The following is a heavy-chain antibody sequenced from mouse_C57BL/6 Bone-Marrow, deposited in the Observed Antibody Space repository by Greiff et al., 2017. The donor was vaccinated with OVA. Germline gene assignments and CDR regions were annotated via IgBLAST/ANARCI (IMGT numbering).Heavy chain of an antibody. CDR1: GYTFTSYW. D-gene: IGHD1-1*01. Sequence: EVQLQQSGTVLARPGASVKMSCKTSGYTFTSYWMHWVKQRPGQGLEWIGAIYPGNSDTSYNQKFKGKAKLTAVTSASTAYMELSRLTNEDSSVYYCTRWYYGSSFYFAYWGQGTPLTVSS. J-gene: IGHJ2*01. CDR3: TRWYYGSSFYFAY. CDR2: IYPGNSDT. V-gene: IGHV1-5*01.